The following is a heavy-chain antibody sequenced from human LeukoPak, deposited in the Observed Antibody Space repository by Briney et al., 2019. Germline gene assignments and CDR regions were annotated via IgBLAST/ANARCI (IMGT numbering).Heavy chain of an antibody. CDR1: GFTVSQSY. D-gene: IGHD3-10*01. CDR2: IYANGAT. V-gene: IGHV3-66*03. Sequence: GGSLRLSCAASGFTVSQSYMSWVRQAPGRGLEWVSLIYANGATHYADSVKGRFTISRDNSKNTVYLEMNSLRPEDTAVYYCARDRAGTQAWVVFDPWGQGTLVTVSS. J-gene: IGHJ5*02. CDR3: ARDRAGTQAWVVFDP.